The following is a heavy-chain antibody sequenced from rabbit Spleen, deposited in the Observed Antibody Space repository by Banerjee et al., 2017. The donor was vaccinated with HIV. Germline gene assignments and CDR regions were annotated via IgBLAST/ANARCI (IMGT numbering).Heavy chain of an antibody. CDR3: ARDAGSYDYIDGYFNL. V-gene: IGHV1S40*01. J-gene: IGHJ4*01. D-gene: IGHD8-1*01. Sequence: QSLEESGGGLVQPEGSLTLTCTASGFSFNNNYYMCWVRQAPGKGLEWIACIYGGDGSSTAYANWAKGRFTVSKTSSTTVTLQMTSLTAADTATYFCARDAGSYDYIDGYFNLWGPGTLVTVS. CDR2: IYGGDGSST. CDR1: GFSFNNNYY.